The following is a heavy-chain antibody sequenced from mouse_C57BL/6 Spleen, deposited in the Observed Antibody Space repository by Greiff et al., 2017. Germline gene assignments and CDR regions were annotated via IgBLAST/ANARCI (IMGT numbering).Heavy chain of an antibody. D-gene: IGHD4-1*01. Sequence: QVQLQQSGPELVKPGASVKISCKASGYAFSSSWMNWVKQRPGHGLEWIGEILPGSGSTNYNEKFKGKATFTADTSSNTAYMQLSSLTTEDSAIYYCARGTGTFAYWGQGTLVTVSA. V-gene: IGHV1-9*01. CDR2: ILPGSGST. CDR1: GYAFSSSW. CDR3: ARGTGTFAY. J-gene: IGHJ3*01.